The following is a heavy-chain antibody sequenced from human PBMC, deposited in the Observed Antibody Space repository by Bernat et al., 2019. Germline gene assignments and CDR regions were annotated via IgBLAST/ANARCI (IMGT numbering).Heavy chain of an antibody. Sequence: QVQLVESGGGVVQPGRSLRLSCAASGFTFSSYAMHWVRQAPGKGLEWVAVISYDGSNKYYADSVKGRFTISRDNSKNTLYLQMNSLRAEDTAVYYCAKVGLRYFDWGAFDIWGQGTMVTVSS. CDR3: AKVGLRYFDWGAFDI. J-gene: IGHJ3*02. V-gene: IGHV3-30*04. D-gene: IGHD3-9*01. CDR2: ISYDGSNK. CDR1: GFTFSSYA.